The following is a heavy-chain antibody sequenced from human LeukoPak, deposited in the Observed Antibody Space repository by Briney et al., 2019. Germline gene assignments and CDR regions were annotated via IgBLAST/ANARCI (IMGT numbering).Heavy chain of an antibody. D-gene: IGHD2-8*01. CDR1: GFTFSSYA. CDR3: AKVSDIVLMVYAQYYFDY. CDR2: ISGSGGST. J-gene: IGHJ4*02. Sequence: GGSLRLSCAASGFTFSSYAMSWVRQAPGKGLELVSAISGSGGSTYYADSVKGRFTISRDNSKNTLYLQMNSLRAEDTAVYYCAKVSDIVLMVYAQYYFDYWGQGTLVTVSS. V-gene: IGHV3-23*01.